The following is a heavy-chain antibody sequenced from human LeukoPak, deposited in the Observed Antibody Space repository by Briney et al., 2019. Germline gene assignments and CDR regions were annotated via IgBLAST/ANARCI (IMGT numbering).Heavy chain of an antibody. Sequence: SETLSLTCALYGESFSAYYWSWIRQPPEKGLEWIGEINHSGSTNYNPSLKSRVTISVDTSKNQISLKLSSVTAADTAVYYCARCGNLNSGSYYDAFDIWGQGTMVTVSS. CDR2: INHSGST. V-gene: IGHV4-34*01. D-gene: IGHD1-26*01. CDR1: GESFSAYY. CDR3: ARCGNLNSGSYYDAFDI. J-gene: IGHJ3*02.